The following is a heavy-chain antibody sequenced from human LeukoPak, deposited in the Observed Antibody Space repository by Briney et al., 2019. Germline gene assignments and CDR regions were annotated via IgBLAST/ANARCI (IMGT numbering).Heavy chain of an antibody. D-gene: IGHD3-3*01. CDR3: ARDRGDFWSGERAFDI. Sequence: SVKVSCKASGGTFSSYAISWVRQAPGQGLEWMGGIIPIFGTANYAQKFQGRVTITADKSTSTAYMELSSLRAEDTAVYYCARDRGDFWSGERAFDIWGQGTMVTVSS. CDR1: GGTFSSYA. J-gene: IGHJ3*02. V-gene: IGHV1-69*06. CDR2: IIPIFGTA.